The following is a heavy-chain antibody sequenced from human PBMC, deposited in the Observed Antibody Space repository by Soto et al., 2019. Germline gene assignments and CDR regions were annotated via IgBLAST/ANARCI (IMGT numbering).Heavy chain of an antibody. Sequence: GGSLRLSCAASGFTFSSDAMHWVRQAPGKGLEWVAVISYDGSNKYYADSVKGRFTISRDNSKNTLYLQMNSLRAEDTAVYYCARDLPHADSGYDDVNGSPWGQGTLVTVSS. D-gene: IGHD5-12*01. V-gene: IGHV3-30-3*01. CDR1: GFTFSSDA. CDR2: ISYDGSNK. J-gene: IGHJ5*02. CDR3: ARDLPHADSGYDDVNGSP.